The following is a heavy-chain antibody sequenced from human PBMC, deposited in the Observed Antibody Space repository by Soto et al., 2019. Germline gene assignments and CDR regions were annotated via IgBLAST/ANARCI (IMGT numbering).Heavy chain of an antibody. CDR3: AKGSAVAGKANYYGMGV. CDR2: IRGSGGST. D-gene: IGHD6-19*01. Sequence: HPGGALRLSCSASGFTFSRYAMSTVRQAPGKGLEWVSAIRGSGGSTYYADSVKGRFTISRDNSKNTLYLQMNSLRAEDTAVYYCAKGSAVAGKANYYGMGVWRKGPT. J-gene: IGHJ6*04. CDR1: GFTFSRYA. V-gene: IGHV3-23*01.